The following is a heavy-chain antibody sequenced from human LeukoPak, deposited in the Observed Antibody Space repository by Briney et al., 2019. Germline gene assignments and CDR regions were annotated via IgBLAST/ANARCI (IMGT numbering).Heavy chain of an antibody. D-gene: IGHD6-13*01. CDR2: ISGGGGST. CDR1: GFTFSNYA. V-gene: IGHV3-23*01. Sequence: GGSLRLSCADSGFTFSNYAMSWVRQAPGKGLEWVSAISGGGGSTYYADSVKGRFTISRDNSKNTLYLQMNSLRADDTAVYYCAKRSLAAAGTPAPFFDYWGQGTLVTVSS. CDR3: AKRSLAAAGTPAPFFDY. J-gene: IGHJ4*02.